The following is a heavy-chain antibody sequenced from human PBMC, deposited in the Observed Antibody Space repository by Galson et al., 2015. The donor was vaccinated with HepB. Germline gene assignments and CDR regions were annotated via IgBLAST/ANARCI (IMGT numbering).Heavy chain of an antibody. Sequence: CAISGDSVSSYNAAWNWIRQSPSRGLEWLGRTYYRSKWYFDYAVSVKSRITINPDTSKNHFSLQLNSVTPEDTAVYFCTREYGSYFDSWGQGTLVTVSS. CDR2: TYYRSKWYF. D-gene: IGHD1-26*01. CDR1: GDSVSSYNAA. J-gene: IGHJ4*02. V-gene: IGHV6-1*01. CDR3: TREYGSYFDS.